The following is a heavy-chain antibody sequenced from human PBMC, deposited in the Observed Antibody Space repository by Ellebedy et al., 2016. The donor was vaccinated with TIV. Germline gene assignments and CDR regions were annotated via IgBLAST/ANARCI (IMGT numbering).Heavy chain of an antibody. Sequence: GGSLRLSXAASGFADSHFFMSWVRQAPGRGLEWVSAIYNGGDTYYADSVKGRFTVSRDISKDTLYLQMNSLRAEDTAVYYCARGAASAWEVFFYWGQGTLVTVSP. J-gene: IGHJ4*02. D-gene: IGHD1-26*01. V-gene: IGHV3-66*01. CDR1: GFADSHFF. CDR3: ARGAASAWEVFFY. CDR2: IYNGGDT.